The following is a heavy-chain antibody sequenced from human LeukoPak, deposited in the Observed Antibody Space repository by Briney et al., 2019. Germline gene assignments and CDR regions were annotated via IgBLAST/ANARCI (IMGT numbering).Heavy chain of an antibody. CDR3: AREWQGGIAAAGTRIEGDY. V-gene: IGHV3-7*01. CDR1: GFSVSGYW. Sequence: GGSLRLSCAVSGFSVSGYWMTWVRQAPGKGLEWVANIKQDGSENNYVDSVKGRFTISRDNAENSLFLQMNSLRVEDTAVYYCAREWQGGIAAAGTRIEGDYWGQGTLVAVSS. J-gene: IGHJ4*02. CDR2: IKQDGSEN. D-gene: IGHD6-13*01.